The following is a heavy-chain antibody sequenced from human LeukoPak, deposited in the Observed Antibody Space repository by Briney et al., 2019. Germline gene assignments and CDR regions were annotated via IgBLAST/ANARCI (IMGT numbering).Heavy chain of an antibody. CDR1: GYTLTELS. Sequence: ASVKVSCKVSGYTLTELSMHWVRQAPGKGLEWMGGFDPEDGETIYAQKFQGRVTITADESTSTAYMELSSLRSEDTAVYYCARDVGVGATYFDYWGQGTLVTVSS. J-gene: IGHJ4*02. CDR3: ARDVGVGATYFDY. CDR2: FDPEDGET. D-gene: IGHD1-26*01. V-gene: IGHV1-24*01.